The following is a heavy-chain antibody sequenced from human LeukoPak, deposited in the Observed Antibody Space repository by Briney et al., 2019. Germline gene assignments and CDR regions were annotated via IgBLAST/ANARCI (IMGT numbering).Heavy chain of an antibody. CDR2: ISWNSGSI. J-gene: IGHJ4*02. Sequence: GRSLRLSCAASGFTFDDYAMHWVRQAPGKGLEWVSGISWNSGSIDYAASVKGRFTISRDNAKNSLYLQMNSLRAEDTAVYYCASGSDSIGYSGGGILDYWGQGILVTVSS. CDR1: GFTFDDYA. D-gene: IGHD6-19*01. CDR3: ASGSDSIGYSGGGILDY. V-gene: IGHV3-9*01.